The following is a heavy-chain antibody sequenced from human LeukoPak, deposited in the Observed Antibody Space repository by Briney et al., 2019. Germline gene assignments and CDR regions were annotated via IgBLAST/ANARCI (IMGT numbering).Heavy chain of an antibody. CDR3: ALGYCSSTSCYTSLDY. Sequence: SETLSLTCTVSGGSISSHYWSWIRQPPGKGLEGTGYIYYSGSTNYIPSLKSRVTISVDTSKNQFSLKLSSVTAADTAVYYCALGYCSSTSCYTSLDYWGQGTLVTVSS. V-gene: IGHV4-59*11. D-gene: IGHD2-2*02. J-gene: IGHJ4*02. CDR2: IYYSGST. CDR1: GGSISSHY.